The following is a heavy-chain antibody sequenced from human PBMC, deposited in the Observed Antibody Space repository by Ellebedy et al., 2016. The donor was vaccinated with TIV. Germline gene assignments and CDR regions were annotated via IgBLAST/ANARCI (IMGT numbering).Heavy chain of an antibody. J-gene: IGHJ4*02. V-gene: IGHV1-8*02. CDR1: GYMFANSG. CDR3: VRGGYYYGSASYYPFDY. Sequence: ASVKVSXXASGYMFANSGINWVRQATGQGLEWMGWMNPNSGNTGYAQKFQGRVTVTRNTSISTAYMELSSLRSEDTAVYYCVRGGYYYGSASYYPFDYWGQGTLVTVSS. CDR2: MNPNSGNT. D-gene: IGHD3-10*01.